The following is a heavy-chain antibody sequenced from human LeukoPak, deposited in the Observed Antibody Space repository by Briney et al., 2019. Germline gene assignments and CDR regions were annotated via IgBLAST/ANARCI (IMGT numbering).Heavy chain of an antibody. CDR3: ARDHWLLSSKTWYYYGLDV. V-gene: IGHV4-59*01. J-gene: IGHJ6*02. CDR1: GGSISNSY. Sequence: SETLSLTCTDSGGSISNSYWSWIRLSPGKGLEWIGYITYNGSPDYSPSLKSRVTISSDTSKNQFFLIMRSVTAADTSVYYCARDHWLLSSKTWYYYGLDVWGQGTTVTVSS. CDR2: ITYNGSP. D-gene: IGHD3-9*01.